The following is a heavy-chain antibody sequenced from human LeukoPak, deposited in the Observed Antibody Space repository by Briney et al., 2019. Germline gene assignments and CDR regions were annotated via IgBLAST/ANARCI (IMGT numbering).Heavy chain of an antibody. V-gene: IGHV1-46*01. J-gene: IGHJ4*02. CDR2: INPSGGST. D-gene: IGHD2-15*01. CDR3: AIALGYCSGGSGRYFDY. Sequence: ASVKVSCKASGYTFTSYYMHWVRQAPGQGLEWMGIINPSGGSTSYAQKFQGRVTMTRDTSTSTVYMELSSLRSEDTAVYYSAIALGYCSGGSGRYFDYWGQGTLSPSPQ. CDR1: GYTFTSYY.